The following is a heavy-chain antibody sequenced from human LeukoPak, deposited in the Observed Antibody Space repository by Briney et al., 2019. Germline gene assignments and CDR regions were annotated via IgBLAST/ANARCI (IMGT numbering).Heavy chain of an antibody. CDR1: GFTVSSNY. V-gene: IGHV3-53*01. CDR3: ARESPAQLVDY. Sequence: GGSLRLSCAASGFTVSSNYMSWVRQAPGKGLEWVSVIYSGGSTYYADSVKGRFTISRDNSKNTLYLQMNSLRAEDTAVYYCARESPAQLVDYWGQGTLVTVSS. CDR2: IYSGGST. D-gene: IGHD6-13*01. J-gene: IGHJ4*02.